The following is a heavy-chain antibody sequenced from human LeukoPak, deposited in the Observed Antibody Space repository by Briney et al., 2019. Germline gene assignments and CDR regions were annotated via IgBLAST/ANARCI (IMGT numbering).Heavy chain of an antibody. CDR3: ALRITMIVVVITHDAFDI. V-gene: IGHV1-69*06. Sequence: SVKVSCKASGYTFTSYDINWVRQAPGQGLEWMGGIIPIFGTANYAQKFQGRVTITADKSTSTAYMELSSLRSEDTAVYYCALRITMIVVVITHDAFDIWGQGTMVTVSS. D-gene: IGHD3-22*01. J-gene: IGHJ3*02. CDR2: IIPIFGTA. CDR1: GYTFTSYD.